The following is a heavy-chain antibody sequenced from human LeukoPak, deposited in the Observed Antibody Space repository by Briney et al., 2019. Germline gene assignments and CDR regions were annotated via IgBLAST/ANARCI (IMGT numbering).Heavy chain of an antibody. D-gene: IGHD5-24*01. CDR1: GGSISSYY. Sequence: PSETLSLTCTVSGGSISSYYWSWIRQPPGKGLEWIGYIYYSGSTNYNPSLKSRVTISVDTSKNQFSLKLRSVTAADTAVYYCARDGYNSFDYWGQGTLVTVFS. V-gene: IGHV4-59*01. J-gene: IGHJ4*02. CDR2: IYYSGST. CDR3: ARDGYNSFDY.